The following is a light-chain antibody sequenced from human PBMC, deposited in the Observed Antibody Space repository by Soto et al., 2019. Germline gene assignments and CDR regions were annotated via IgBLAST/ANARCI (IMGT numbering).Light chain of an antibody. CDR1: QSLLYSSNNKNY. V-gene: IGKV4-1*01. CDR2: WAS. CDR3: QQCYSTPPT. Sequence: DIVMTQSPDSLAVSLGERATINRKSSQSLLYSSNNKNYLAWYQQKPGQSPKLLIYWASTRESGVPDRFSGSGSGTDFTLTISSLQAEDVAVYYCQQCYSTPPTFGQGTKLEIK. J-gene: IGKJ2*01.